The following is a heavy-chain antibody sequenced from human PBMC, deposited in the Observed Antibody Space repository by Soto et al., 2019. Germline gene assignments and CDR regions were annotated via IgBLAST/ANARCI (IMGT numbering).Heavy chain of an antibody. J-gene: IGHJ3*02. D-gene: IGHD2-2*01. CDR1: GGSISSSSYY. Sequence: SETLSLTCTVSGGSISSSSYYWGWIRQPPGKGLEWIGSIYYSGSTYYNPSLKSRVTISVDTSKNQFSLKLSSVTAADTAVYYCARAPQLGDNAFDIWGQGTMVTVSS. CDR3: ARAPQLGDNAFDI. V-gene: IGHV4-39*01. CDR2: IYYSGST.